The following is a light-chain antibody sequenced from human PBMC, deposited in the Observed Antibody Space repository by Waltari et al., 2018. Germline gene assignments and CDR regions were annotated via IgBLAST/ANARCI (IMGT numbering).Light chain of an antibody. J-gene: IGLJ2*01. CDR1: SGHSDYS. CDR3: QTCGTGFVV. CDR2: LDSDGSH. Sequence: QLALTQSPSASASLGASVKLTCTLSSGHSDYSIAWHQQQPEKGPRYLMKLDSDGSHTMGDGIPHGFSGSSSGAERYLTISSLQYDDEADYYCQTCGTGFVVFGGGTKLTVL. V-gene: IGLV4-69*01.